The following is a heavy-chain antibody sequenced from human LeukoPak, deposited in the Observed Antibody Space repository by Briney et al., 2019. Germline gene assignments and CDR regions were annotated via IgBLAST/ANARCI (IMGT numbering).Heavy chain of an antibody. CDR2: ISGSGGST. CDR3: AKLGGKYYYDISGRTGAFDI. V-gene: IGHV3-23*01. CDR1: GFTFSSYA. D-gene: IGHD3-22*01. Sequence: PGGSLRLSCAASGFTFSSYAMSWVRQAPGKGLEWVSAISGSGGSTYYADSVKGRFTISRDNSKNTLYLQMNSLRAEDTAVYYCAKLGGKYYYDISGRTGAFDIWGQGTMVTVSS. J-gene: IGHJ3*02.